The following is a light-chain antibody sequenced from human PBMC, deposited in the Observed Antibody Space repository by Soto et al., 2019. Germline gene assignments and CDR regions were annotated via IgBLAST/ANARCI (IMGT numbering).Light chain of an antibody. CDR2: EGS. J-gene: IGLJ1*01. Sequence: ALTQPASVSGSPGQSIAISCTGTSRDVGSYNLVSWYQQHPGKAPKVMIYEGSKRPSGVSDRFSGSKSGNTASLTISGLQADDEADYYCCSYAGSSTYVFGTGTKLTVL. V-gene: IGLV2-23*01. CDR3: CSYAGSSTYV. CDR1: SRDVGSYNL.